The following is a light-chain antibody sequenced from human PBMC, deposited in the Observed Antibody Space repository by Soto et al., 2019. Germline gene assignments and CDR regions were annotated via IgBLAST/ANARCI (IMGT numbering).Light chain of an antibody. Sequence: EIVLTQSPGTLSLFPGERATLSCRASQSLITRYLAWYQQKPGQAPRLLIYGASSRATGIPDRFSGSGSGTDFTLTISSLEPEDFAVYSCPQYGTSPTFVQGTRLEIK. J-gene: IGKJ5*01. V-gene: IGKV3-20*01. CDR3: PQYGTSPT. CDR2: GAS. CDR1: QSLITRY.